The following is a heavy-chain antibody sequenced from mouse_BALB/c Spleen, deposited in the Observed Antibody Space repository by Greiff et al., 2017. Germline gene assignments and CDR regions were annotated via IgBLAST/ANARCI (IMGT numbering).Heavy chain of an antibody. V-gene: IGHV5-15*02. CDR2: ISNLAYSI. CDR1: GFTFSDYG. CDR3: ARDIYGQGFAY. D-gene: IGHD1-1*02. J-gene: IGHJ3*01. Sequence: VQLKESGGGLVQPGGSRKLSCAASGFTFSDYGMAWVRQAPGKGPEWVAFISNLAYSIYYADTVTGRFTISRENAKNTLYLEMSSLRSEDTAMYYCARDIYGQGFAYWGQGTLVTVSA.